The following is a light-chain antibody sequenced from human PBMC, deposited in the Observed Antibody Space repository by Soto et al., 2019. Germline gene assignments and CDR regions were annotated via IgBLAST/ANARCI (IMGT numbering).Light chain of an antibody. Sequence: QSALTQPASVFGSPGQSITISCPGTSSDVGSYNLVSWYQQHPGKAPKLMIYEVSKRPSGVSNRFSGSKPGNTASLTISGLQAVDEGDYYCCSYAGSSTLYGFVTGTKVTV. CDR1: SSDVGSYNL. V-gene: IGLV2-23*02. J-gene: IGLJ1*01. CDR3: CSYAGSSTLYG. CDR2: EVS.